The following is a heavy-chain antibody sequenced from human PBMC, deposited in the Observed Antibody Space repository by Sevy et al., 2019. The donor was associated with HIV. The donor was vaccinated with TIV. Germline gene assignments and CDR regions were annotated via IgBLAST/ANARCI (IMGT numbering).Heavy chain of an antibody. Sequence: ASVKVYCKASGYSFTSYGISWVRQAPGQGLEWMGWISTLNVNTNNAQKFQGRVTMTTDTSTSTAYMELRSLRSDDTAVSYCARDDCSSLSCHGSLLYWGQGTLVTVSS. D-gene: IGHD2-2*01. CDR2: ISTLNVNT. CDR1: GYSFTSYG. CDR3: ARDDCSSLSCHGSLLY. V-gene: IGHV1-18*01. J-gene: IGHJ4*02.